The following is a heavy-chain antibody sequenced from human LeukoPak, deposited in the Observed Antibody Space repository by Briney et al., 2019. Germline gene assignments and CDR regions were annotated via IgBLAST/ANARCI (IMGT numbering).Heavy chain of an antibody. CDR3: ARGPAGSPYCSSTSCYFC. CDR1: GFTFSSYS. CDR2: ISSSSSYI. J-gene: IGHJ4*02. D-gene: IGHD2-2*01. V-gene: IGHV3-21*01. Sequence: GGSLRLSCAASGFTFSSYSMNWVRQAPGKGLEWVSSISSSSSYIYYADSVKGRFTISRDNAKNSLYLQMNSLRAVDTAVYYCARGPAGSPYCSSTSCYFCWGQGTLVTVSS.